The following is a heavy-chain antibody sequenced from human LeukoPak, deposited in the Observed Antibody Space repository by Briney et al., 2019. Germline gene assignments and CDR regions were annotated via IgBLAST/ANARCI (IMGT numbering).Heavy chain of an antibody. CDR3: TLDQVAGVFDY. D-gene: IGHD6-19*01. CDR2: IKQDGSDT. V-gene: IGHV3-7*01. CDR1: GISFSSSW. Sequence: GGSLRLSCAASGISFSSSWMSWVRQAPGKGLEWVANIKQDGSDTYYVDSMKGRFTISRDNARNSLYLQMNSLRAEDTAVYYCTLDQVAGVFDYWGQGTLVTVSS. J-gene: IGHJ4*02.